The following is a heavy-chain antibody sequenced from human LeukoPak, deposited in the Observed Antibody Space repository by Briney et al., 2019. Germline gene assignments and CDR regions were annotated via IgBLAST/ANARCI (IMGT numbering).Heavy chain of an antibody. V-gene: IGHV3-23*01. CDR3: AKSPRVTPMGY. D-gene: IGHD2-21*02. Sequence: GGSLRLSCAASGFTFSSYAMSWVRQAPGKGLEWVSVISGSGGSTYYADSVKGRFTISRDNSKNTLCLQMNSLRAEDTAVYYCAKSPRVTPMGYWGQGTLVTVSS. J-gene: IGHJ4*02. CDR1: GFTFSSYA. CDR2: ISGSGGST.